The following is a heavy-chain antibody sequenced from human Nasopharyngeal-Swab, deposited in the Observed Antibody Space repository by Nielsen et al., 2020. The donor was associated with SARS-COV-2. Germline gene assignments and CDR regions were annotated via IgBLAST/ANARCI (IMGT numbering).Heavy chain of an antibody. Sequence: GESLKISCKGSGYRFISYWIGWVRQMPGKGLEWLGILYPGDSDTRYSPSFQGQVTISADKSINTASLQWSSLKASDTAMYYCARTAIEGGYYRGDAFDIWGQGTMVTVSS. J-gene: IGHJ3*02. D-gene: IGHD3-22*01. CDR3: ARTAIEGGYYRGDAFDI. V-gene: IGHV5-51*01. CDR2: LYPGDSDT. CDR1: GYRFISYW.